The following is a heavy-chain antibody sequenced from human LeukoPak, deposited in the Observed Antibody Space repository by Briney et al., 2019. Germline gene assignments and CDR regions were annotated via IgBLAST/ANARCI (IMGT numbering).Heavy chain of an antibody. Sequence: GGSLRLSCAASRFTFDDYAMHWVRQAPGKGLEWVSGISWNSGSIGYADSVKGRFTISRDNAKNSLYLQMNSLRAEDTALYYCAKAMVVSATGGAFDYWARAPWSPSPQ. V-gene: IGHV3-9*01. CDR2: ISWNSGSI. J-gene: IGHJ4*02. CDR3: AKAMVVSATGGAFDY. CDR1: RFTFDDYA. D-gene: IGHD2-15*01.